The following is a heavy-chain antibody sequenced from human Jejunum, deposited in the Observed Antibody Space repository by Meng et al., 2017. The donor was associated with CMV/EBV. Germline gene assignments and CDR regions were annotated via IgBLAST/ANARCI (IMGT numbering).Heavy chain of an antibody. CDR1: EYTFTDYY. CDR2: LNPYTGDT. CDR3: AKDAGSFLDYYFDY. V-gene: IGHV1-2*02. Sequence: SEYTFTDYYVHWVRQAPGQGLEWMGYLNPYTGDTNYAQKFQDRVTMTRDTSTNTAYMELTRLRSDDTALYYCAKDAGSFLDYYFDYWGQGTLVTVSS. J-gene: IGHJ4*02. D-gene: IGHD1-26*01.